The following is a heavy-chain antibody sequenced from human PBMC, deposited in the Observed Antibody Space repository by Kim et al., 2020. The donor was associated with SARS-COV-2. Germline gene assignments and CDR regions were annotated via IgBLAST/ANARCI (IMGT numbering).Heavy chain of an antibody. J-gene: IGHJ4*02. CDR3: AELAGSGGY. V-gene: IGHV1-3*01. Sequence: NTKYSQKFQGRVTITRDTSASTAYMELSSLRSEDTAVYYCAELAGSGGYWGQGTLVTVSS. CDR2: NT. D-gene: IGHD1-26*01.